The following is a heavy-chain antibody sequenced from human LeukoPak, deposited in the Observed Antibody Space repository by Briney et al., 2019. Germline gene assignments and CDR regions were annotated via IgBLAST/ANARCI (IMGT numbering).Heavy chain of an antibody. V-gene: IGHV3-21*01. Sequence: GGPVRLPCAASGFTFSSYSVNWPAQPPGKGLEGVSSISSSSSYIYYADSVKGRFTISRDNAKNSLYLQMNSLRAEDTAVYYCARVGVPAAIDYWGQGTLVTVSS. D-gene: IGHD2-2*01. CDR1: GFTFSSYS. CDR3: ARVGVPAAIDY. CDR2: ISSSSSYI. J-gene: IGHJ4*02.